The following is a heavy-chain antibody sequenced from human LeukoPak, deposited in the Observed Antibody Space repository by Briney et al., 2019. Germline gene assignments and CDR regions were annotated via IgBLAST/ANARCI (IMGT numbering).Heavy chain of an antibody. CDR2: INPNSGGT. Sequence: ASVKVSCKASGYTFTSYAMHWVRQAPGQGLEWMGWINPNSGGTNYAQKFQGRVTMTRDTSISTAYMELSRLRSDDTAVYYCAREYYDSSPVFDYWGQGTLVTVSS. J-gene: IGHJ4*02. D-gene: IGHD3-22*01. V-gene: IGHV1-2*02. CDR1: GYTFTSYA. CDR3: AREYYDSSPVFDY.